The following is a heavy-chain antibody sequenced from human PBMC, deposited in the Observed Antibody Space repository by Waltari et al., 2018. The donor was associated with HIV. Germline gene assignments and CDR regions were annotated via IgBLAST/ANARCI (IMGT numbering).Heavy chain of an antibody. Sequence: QVQLVQSGAEVKKPGASVKVSCKVSGYTLTALSMPWVRPAPGKGMEWMGGFDPEDGETIYAQKFQGRVTMTEDTSTDTAYMELSSLRSEDTAVYYCATGYDFWSGYSPYYYYYGMDVWGQGTTVTVSS. CDR3: ATGYDFWSGYSPYYYYYGMDV. CDR1: GYTLTALS. J-gene: IGHJ6*02. V-gene: IGHV1-24*01. D-gene: IGHD3-3*01. CDR2: FDPEDGET.